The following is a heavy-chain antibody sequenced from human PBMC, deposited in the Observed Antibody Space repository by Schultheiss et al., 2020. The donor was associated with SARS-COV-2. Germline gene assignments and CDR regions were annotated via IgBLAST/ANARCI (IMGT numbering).Heavy chain of an antibody. CDR3: ARNYPLQYCTSGGCSFHYGMDV. J-gene: IGHJ6*02. Sequence: SETLSLTCAVSGGSISSGGYSWSWIRQPPGKGLEWIGYIYYSGSTNYNPSLKSRVTISVDTSKNQFSLKLSSVTAADTAVYYCARNYPLQYCTSGGCSFHYGMDVWGQGTTVTVSS. D-gene: IGHD2-15*01. V-gene: IGHV4-61*08. CDR1: GGSISSGGYS. CDR2: IYYSGST.